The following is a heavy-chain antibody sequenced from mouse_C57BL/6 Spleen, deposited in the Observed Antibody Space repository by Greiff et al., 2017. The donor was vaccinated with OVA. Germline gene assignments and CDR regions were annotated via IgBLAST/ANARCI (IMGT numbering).Heavy chain of an antibody. CDR1: GYTFTSYW. CDR2: IYPGTSDT. Sequence: VQLQQSGTVLARPGASVKMSCKTSGYTFTSYWMHWVKQRPGQGLEWIGAIYPGTSDTSYNQKFKGKAKLTAVTSASTAYMELSSLTNEDAAVYYCTRYFTEGNYFDYWGQGTTLTVSS. J-gene: IGHJ2*01. V-gene: IGHV1-5*01. D-gene: IGHD1-1*01. CDR3: TRYFTEGNYFDY.